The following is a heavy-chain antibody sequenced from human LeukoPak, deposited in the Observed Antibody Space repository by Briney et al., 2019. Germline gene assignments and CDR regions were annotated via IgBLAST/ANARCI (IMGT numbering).Heavy chain of an antibody. D-gene: IGHD2-2*01. V-gene: IGHV4-39*01. Sequence: SETLSLTCTVSGGSISSSSYYWGWIRQPPGKGLEWIGSIYYSGSTYYNPSLKSRVTISVDTSKNQFSLKLSSVTAADTAVYYCARRNAVGVPAGRSEYWGQGTLVTVSS. J-gene: IGHJ4*02. CDR3: ARRNAVGVPAGRSEY. CDR2: IYYSGST. CDR1: GGSISSSSYY.